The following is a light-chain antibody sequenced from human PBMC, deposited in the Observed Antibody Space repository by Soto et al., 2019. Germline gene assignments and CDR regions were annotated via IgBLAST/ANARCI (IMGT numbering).Light chain of an antibody. CDR2: GAS. V-gene: IGKV3-15*01. Sequence: EVVMTQSPATLSVSPGEGATLSCRASQSVSSKLAWYQQKPGQAPRLLIYGASTRATGIPARFSGSESGTEFALTISSLQSEDLAVYYCQQYDNWPFTFGPGTQVDIK. CDR3: QQYDNWPFT. J-gene: IGKJ3*01. CDR1: QSVSSK.